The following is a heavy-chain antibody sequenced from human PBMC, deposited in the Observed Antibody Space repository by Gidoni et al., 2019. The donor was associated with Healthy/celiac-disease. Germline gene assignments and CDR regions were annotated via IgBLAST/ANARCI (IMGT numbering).Heavy chain of an antibody. J-gene: IGHJ5*02. CDR3: TRMRELGWFDP. V-gene: IGHV3-49*04. D-gene: IGHD7-27*01. CDR1: GFTFGDYA. CDR2: IRSKAYGWTT. Sequence: EVQLVESGGGLVQPGRSLRLSCTASGFTFGDYAMSWVRLAPGKGLEWVGFIRSKAYGWTTEYAASVKGRFTISRDDSKSIAYLQMNSLKTEDTAVYYCTRMRELGWFDPWGQGTLVTVSS.